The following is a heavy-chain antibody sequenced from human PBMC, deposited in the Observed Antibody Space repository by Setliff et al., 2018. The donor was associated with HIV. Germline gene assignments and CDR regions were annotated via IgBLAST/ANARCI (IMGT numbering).Heavy chain of an antibody. CDR2: INPKSGVA. Sequence: EASVKVSCKASGYTFTDFSIHWVRQAPGQGLEWIGRINPKSGVADYLKKFQGRVTMTTDTSTTTAHMELIRPRFDDTAVYYCARAHFLVAMTRNWFDPWGQGTLVTVSS. CDR3: ARAHFLVAMTRNWFDP. V-gene: IGHV1-2*06. J-gene: IGHJ5*02. D-gene: IGHD5-12*01. CDR1: GYTFTDFS.